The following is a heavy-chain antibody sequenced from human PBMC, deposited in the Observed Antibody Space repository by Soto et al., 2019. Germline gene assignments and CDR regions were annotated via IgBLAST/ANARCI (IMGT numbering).Heavy chain of an antibody. J-gene: IGHJ6*02. CDR1: GFTFSSYG. CDR3: ARDRRHYDFWSGYWHLYYYYGMDV. CDR2: IWYDGSNK. V-gene: IGHV3-33*01. D-gene: IGHD3-3*01. Sequence: GGSLRLSCAASGFTFSSYGMHWVRQAPGKGLEWVAVIWYDGSNKYYADSVKGRFTISRDNSKNTLYLQMNSLRAEDTAVYYCARDRRHYDFWSGYWHLYYYYGMDVCGQGTTVTVSS.